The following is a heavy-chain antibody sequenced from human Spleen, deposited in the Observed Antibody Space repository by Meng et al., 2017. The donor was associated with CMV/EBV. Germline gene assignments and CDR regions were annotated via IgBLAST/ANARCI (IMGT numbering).Heavy chain of an antibody. CDR3: ARDEHDYGDYSVIN. J-gene: IGHJ4*02. CDR2: IYYSEST. V-gene: IGHV4-30-4*08. CDR1: GASLRSVRYY. Sequence: SGASLRSVRYYWSSIRQPPGSGLEWFGYIYYSESTYYNPSLKSRLTISLDTSKNQFSLKMRSVTAADTAVYYCARDEHDYGDYSVINWGQGTLVTVSS. D-gene: IGHD4-17*01.